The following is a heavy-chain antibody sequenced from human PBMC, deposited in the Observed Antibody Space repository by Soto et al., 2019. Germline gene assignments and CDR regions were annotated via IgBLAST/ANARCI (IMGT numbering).Heavy chain of an antibody. CDR1: GGSISSGGYY. J-gene: IGHJ6*02. D-gene: IGHD6-13*01. V-gene: IGHV4-31*03. Sequence: LSLTCTVSGGSISSGGYYWSWIRQHPGKGLEWIGYIYYSGSTYYNPSLKSRVTISVDTSKNQFSLKLSSVTAADTAVYYCARELAAAGIDYYYYGMDVWGQGTTVTVSS. CDR2: IYYSGST. CDR3: ARELAAAGIDYYYYGMDV.